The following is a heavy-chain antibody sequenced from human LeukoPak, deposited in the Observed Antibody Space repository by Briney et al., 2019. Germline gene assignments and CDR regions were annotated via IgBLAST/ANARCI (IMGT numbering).Heavy chain of an antibody. V-gene: IGHV3-48*02. CDR2: ISDSGAAM. J-gene: IGHJ4*02. CDR1: GFTFSTYS. CDR3: ARDSGNSFDY. Sequence: GGSLRLSCAASGFTFSTYSMNWVRQAAGKGLQWVSYISDSGAAMYYADSVKGRFTISRDNAKNSLYLQMNSLRDGDTAVYYCARDSGNSFDYWGQGTLVTVSS.